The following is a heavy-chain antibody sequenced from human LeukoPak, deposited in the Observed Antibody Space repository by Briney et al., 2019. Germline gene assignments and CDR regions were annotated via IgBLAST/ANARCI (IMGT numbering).Heavy chain of an antibody. V-gene: IGHV1-2*04. D-gene: IGHD3-22*01. J-gene: IGHJ4*02. CDR3: ARERYYDSSGYYRFDY. CDR1: GYTFTGYY. Sequence: ASVKVSCKASGYTFTGYYMHWVRQAPGQGLEWMGWINPNSGGTNYAQKFQGWVTMTTDTSTSTAYMELRSLRSDDTAVYYCARERYYDSSGYYRFDYWGQGTLVTVSS. CDR2: INPNSGGT.